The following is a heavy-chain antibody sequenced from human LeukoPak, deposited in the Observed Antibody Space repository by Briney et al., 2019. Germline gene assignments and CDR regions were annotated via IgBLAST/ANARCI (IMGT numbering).Heavy chain of an antibody. J-gene: IGHJ4*02. CDR1: GFTFSSYS. CDR2: ISSSSSYI. V-gene: IGHV3-21*01. CDR3: ARQIRLVGATTNSL. D-gene: IGHD1-26*01. Sequence: GGSLRLSCAASGFTFSSYSVNWVRQAPGKGLEWVSSISSSSSYIYYADSVKGRFTISRDNAKNSLYLQMNSLRAEDTAVYYCARQIRLVGATTNSLWGQGTLVTVSS.